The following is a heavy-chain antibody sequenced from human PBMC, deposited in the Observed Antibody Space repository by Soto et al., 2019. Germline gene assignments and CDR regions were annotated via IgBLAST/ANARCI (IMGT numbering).Heavy chain of an antibody. CDR1: GFAFSTYA. CDR3: ARDISANNYYDSSGYNY. CDR2: IVDSGGRA. D-gene: IGHD3-22*01. Sequence: GGSLRLSCAASGFAFSTYAMNWVRQAPGKGLEWVSGIVDSGGRAFYADSVQGRFTISRDNSKNTLYLEMNSLRDEDTAVYYCARDISANNYYDSSGYNYWGQGTLVTVSS. J-gene: IGHJ4*02. V-gene: IGHV3-23*01.